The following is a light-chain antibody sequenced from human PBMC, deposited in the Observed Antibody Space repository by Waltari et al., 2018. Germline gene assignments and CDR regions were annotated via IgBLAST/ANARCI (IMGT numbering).Light chain of an antibody. V-gene: IGLV1-51*01. J-gene: IGLJ2*01. CDR3: GTWDNSLSGKV. CDR2: ENS. CDR1: RSNIGNNH. Sequence: QSVLTQPPSVSAAPGQKVTISCSGSRSNIGNNHVFWYQHLPGAAPKLVIYENSLRPSGIPDRFSGSKSGTSATLDITGLQTGDEAAYYCGTWDNSLSGKVFGGGTKLTVL.